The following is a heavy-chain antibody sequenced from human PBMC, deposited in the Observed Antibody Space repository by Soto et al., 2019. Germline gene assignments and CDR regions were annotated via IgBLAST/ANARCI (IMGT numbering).Heavy chain of an antibody. J-gene: IGHJ6*02. D-gene: IGHD3-9*01. Sequence: GGSLRLSCAASGFTFSSYGMHWVRQAPGKGLEWVAVIWYDGSNKYYADSVKGRFTISRDNSKNTLYLQINSLRAEDTAVYYCARQHRDILTGLRWNGMDVWGQGTKVTVSS. CDR1: GFTFSSYG. V-gene: IGHV3-33*01. CDR2: IWYDGSNK. CDR3: ARQHRDILTGLRWNGMDV.